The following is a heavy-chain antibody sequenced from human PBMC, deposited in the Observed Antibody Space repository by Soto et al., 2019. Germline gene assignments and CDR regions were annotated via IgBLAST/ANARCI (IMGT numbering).Heavy chain of an antibody. CDR1: GDSISAYS. CDR2: IYYSGST. J-gene: IGHJ5*02. D-gene: IGHD6-13*01. CDR3: RRLGLPGSWYRGASRTGVGWFDP. V-gene: IGHV4-59*08. Sequence: SETLSLTCTVSGDSISAYSWSWVRQPPGKGLEWIGNIYYSGSTNYNPSLKSRVTISVDTSKNQLSLKLSSVTAADTAVYYCRRLGLPGSWYRGASRTGVGWFDPWGQGTLVTVSS.